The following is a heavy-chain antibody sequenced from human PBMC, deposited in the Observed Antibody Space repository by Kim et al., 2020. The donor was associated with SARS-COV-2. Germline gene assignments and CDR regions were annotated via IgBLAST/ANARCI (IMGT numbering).Heavy chain of an antibody. CDR2: ISSDGAST. Sequence: GGSLRLSCAASGVTFNSYTFHWVRQAPGKGLEWVSLISSDGASTYYADSVKGRFTVSRDNRKSSLYLLMNSLTTEDTAFYYCVNDGVSRDIWG. V-gene: IGHV3-43*01. CDR1: GVTFNSYT. J-gene: IGHJ3*02. CDR3: VNDGVSRDI.